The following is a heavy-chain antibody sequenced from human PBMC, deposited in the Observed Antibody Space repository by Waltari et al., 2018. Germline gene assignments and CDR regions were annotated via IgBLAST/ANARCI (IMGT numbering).Heavy chain of an antibody. CDR3: AKEKRNVGVDY. J-gene: IGHJ4*02. Sequence: QVQLVESGGGVVQPGKSLRISCEALGFTFRNYGFHWVRQAPGKALDWVAVISSDGNFKYHADSVKGRFTISRDNSRNTLYLQMDSLTIEDTGVYFCAKEKRNVGVDYWGQGILVTVSS. CDR2: ISSDGNFK. D-gene: IGHD3-10*02. V-gene: IGHV3-30*18. CDR1: GFTFRNYG.